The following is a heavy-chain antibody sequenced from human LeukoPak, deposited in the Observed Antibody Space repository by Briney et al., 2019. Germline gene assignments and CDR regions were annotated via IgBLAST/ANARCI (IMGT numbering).Heavy chain of an antibody. Sequence: PSEALSLTCAHHRESFSGYYWSWIPHPPGRGVEWIGSIYYSGSTYYNPSLKSRVTISVDTSKNQFSLKLSSVSAADTAVYYCASSPPPVTRLHWRQGTVLTVSS. V-gene: IGHV4-34*01. CDR3: ASSPPPVTRLH. D-gene: IGHD4-17*01. CDR1: RESFSGYY. CDR2: IYYSGST. J-gene: IGHJ4*02.